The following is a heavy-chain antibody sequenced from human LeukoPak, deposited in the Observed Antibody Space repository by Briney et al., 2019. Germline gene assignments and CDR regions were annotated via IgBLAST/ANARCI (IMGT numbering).Heavy chain of an antibody. Sequence: PSETLSLTCTVSGGSISSYYWSWIRQPPGKGLGYIRYIYYSGSTNYNPSLKSRVTMSVDTSKNQFSLKLSSVTAADTAVYYCAREAHPVAGGKDAFDIWGQGTMVTVSS. CDR3: AREAHPVAGGKDAFDI. V-gene: IGHV4-59*12. J-gene: IGHJ3*02. CDR1: GGSISSYY. CDR2: IYYSGST. D-gene: IGHD6-19*01.